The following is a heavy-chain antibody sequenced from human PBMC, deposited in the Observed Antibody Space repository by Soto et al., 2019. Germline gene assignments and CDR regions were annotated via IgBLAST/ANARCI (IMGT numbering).Heavy chain of an antibody. CDR1: GYTFTGYY. J-gene: IGHJ6*02. Sequence: ASVKVSCKASGYTFTGYYMHWVRQAPGQGLEWMGWINPNSGGTNYAQKFQGWVTMTRDTSISTAYMELSRLRSDDTAVYYCARGKADIVLVPAAPYYYYYYGMDVWGQGTTVTVSS. D-gene: IGHD2-2*01. V-gene: IGHV1-2*04. CDR2: INPNSGGT. CDR3: ARGKADIVLVPAAPYYYYYYGMDV.